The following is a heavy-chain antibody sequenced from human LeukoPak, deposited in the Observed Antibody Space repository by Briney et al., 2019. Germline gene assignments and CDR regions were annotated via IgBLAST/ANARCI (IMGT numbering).Heavy chain of an antibody. D-gene: IGHD5-24*01. CDR1: GGSISSYY. CDR2: IYYSGST. Sequence: SETLSLTCTVSGGSISSYYWSWIRQPPGKGLEWIGYIYYSGSTNYNPSLKSRVTISVDTSKNQFSLKLSSVTAADTAVYYCARSAVEMATTIDYWGQGTLVTVSS. CDR3: ARSAVEMATTIDY. J-gene: IGHJ4*02. V-gene: IGHV4-59*01.